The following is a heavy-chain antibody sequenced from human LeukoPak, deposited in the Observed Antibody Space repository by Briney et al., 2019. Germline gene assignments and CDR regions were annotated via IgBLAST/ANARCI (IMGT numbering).Heavy chain of an antibody. CDR2: ISGSGGST. Sequence: GGSLRLSCAASGFTFSSYSMSWVRQAPGKGLEWVSSISGSGGSTYYADSVKGRFTISRDNSKNTLYLQMNSLRAEDTAVYYCAKRAEDSSGYYLYYFDYWGQGTLVTVSS. CDR3: AKRAEDSSGYYLYYFDY. CDR1: GFTFSSYS. D-gene: IGHD3-22*01. J-gene: IGHJ4*02. V-gene: IGHV3-23*01.